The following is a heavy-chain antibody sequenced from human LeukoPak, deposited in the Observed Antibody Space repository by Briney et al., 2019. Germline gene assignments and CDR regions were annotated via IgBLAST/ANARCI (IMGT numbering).Heavy chain of an antibody. J-gene: IGHJ4*02. V-gene: IGHV4-30-4*08. CDR2: IYYSGST. CDR3: ARKMGWLRALDY. D-gene: IGHD5-24*01. CDR1: GGSISSGDYY. Sequence: PSQTLSLTCTVSGGSISSGDYYWSWIRQPPGKGLEWIGYIYYSGSTYYNPSLKSRVTISVDTSKNQFSLKLSSVTAADTAVYYCARKMGWLRALDYWGQGTLVTVSS.